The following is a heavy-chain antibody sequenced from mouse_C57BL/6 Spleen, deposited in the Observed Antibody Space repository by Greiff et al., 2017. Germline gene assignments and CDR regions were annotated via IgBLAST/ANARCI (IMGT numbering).Heavy chain of an antibody. V-gene: IGHV1-74*01. D-gene: IGHD2-4*01. CDR1: GYTFTSYW. Sequence: QVQLQQSGAELVKPGASVKVSCKASGYTFTSYWMHWVKQRPGQGLEWIGRIHPSDSDTNYNQKFKGKATLTVDKSSSTAYMQLSGLTSEDSAVYYCAMGDYDGTAWFAYWGQGTLVTVSA. CDR3: AMGDYDGTAWFAY. J-gene: IGHJ3*01. CDR2: IHPSDSDT.